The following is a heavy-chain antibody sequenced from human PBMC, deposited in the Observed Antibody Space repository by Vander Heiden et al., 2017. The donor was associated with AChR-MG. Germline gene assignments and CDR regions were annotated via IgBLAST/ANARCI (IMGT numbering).Heavy chain of an antibody. CDR1: GFTFSDYY. J-gene: IGHJ3*02. CDR3: ARDMLGEGAFDI. V-gene: IGHV3-11*01. CDR2: ISSSSSTI. Sequence: QVQLVESRGGLVKPGGSLRLSCPAPGFTFSDYYLGWIRQAPGKGLEWVSYISSSSSTISYADSVKGRFTISRDNAKNSLYLKMNSLRAEDTAVYYCARDMLGEGAFDIWGQGTMVTVSS. D-gene: IGHD3-10*02.